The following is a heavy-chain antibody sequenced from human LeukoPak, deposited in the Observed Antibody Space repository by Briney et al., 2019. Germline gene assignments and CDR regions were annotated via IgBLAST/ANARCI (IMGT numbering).Heavy chain of an antibody. J-gene: IGHJ4*02. Sequence: SETLSLTCTVSGDSISRGGDHWSWIRHHPGKGLEWIGYIYYSGSTHYNPSLKSRVDISIDTSKNQFSLKLSSVTAADTAVYYCARGSFDYWGQGTLVTVSS. CDR1: GDSISRGGDH. V-gene: IGHV4-31*03. CDR2: IYYSGST. CDR3: ARGSFDY.